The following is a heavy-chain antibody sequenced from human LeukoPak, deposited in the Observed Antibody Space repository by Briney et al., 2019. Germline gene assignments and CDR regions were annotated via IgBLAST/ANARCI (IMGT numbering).Heavy chain of an antibody. J-gene: IGHJ4*02. D-gene: IGHD7-27*01. CDR1: GGSFSGYY. Sequence: SETLSLTCAVYGGSFSGYYRSWIRQPPGKGLEWIGEINHSGSTNYNPSLKSRVTISVDTSKNQFSLKLSSVTAADTAVYYCARQTGDREFDYWGQGTLVTVSS. CDR2: INHSGST. CDR3: ARQTGDREFDY. V-gene: IGHV4-34*01.